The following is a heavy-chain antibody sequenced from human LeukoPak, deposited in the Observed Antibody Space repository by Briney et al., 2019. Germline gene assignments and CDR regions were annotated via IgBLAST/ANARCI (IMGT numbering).Heavy chain of an antibody. CDR1: GFTFSSYG. Sequence: PGRSLRLSRAASGFTFSSYGMHWVRQAPGKGLEWVAVISYDGSNKYYADSVKGRFTISRDNSKNTLYLQMNSLRAEDTAVYYCAKDGTYCSGGSCYSYYFDYWGQGTLVTVSS. CDR2: ISYDGSNK. CDR3: AKDGTYCSGGSCYSYYFDY. V-gene: IGHV3-30*18. J-gene: IGHJ4*02. D-gene: IGHD2-15*01.